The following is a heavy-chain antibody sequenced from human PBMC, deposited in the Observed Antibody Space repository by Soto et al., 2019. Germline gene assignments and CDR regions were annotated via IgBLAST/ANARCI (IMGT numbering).Heavy chain of an antibody. CDR2: IYHSGST. CDR1: GGSISSGGYY. D-gene: IGHD1-20*01. CDR3: ARGLYNWNYFDY. V-gene: IGHV4-31*03. Sequence: QVQLQESGPGLVKPSQTLSLTCTVSGGSISSGGYYWSWIRQHPGKGLEWIGYIYHSGSTHYNPSLKSRVTISVDTSKNQFSLKLSSVTAADTAVYYCARGLYNWNYFDYWGQGTLVTVSS. J-gene: IGHJ4*02.